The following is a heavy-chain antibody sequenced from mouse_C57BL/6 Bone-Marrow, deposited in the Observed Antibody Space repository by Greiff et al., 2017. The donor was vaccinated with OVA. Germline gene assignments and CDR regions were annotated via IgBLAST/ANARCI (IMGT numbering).Heavy chain of an antibody. J-gene: IGHJ4*01. CDR1: GYSITSGYD. CDR3: ARGRRGGAMDY. CDR2: ISYSGST. V-gene: IGHV3-1*01. Sequence: EVKLVESGPGMVKPSQSLSLTCTVTGYSITSGYDWHWIRHFPGNKLEWMGYISYSGSTNYNPSLKSRISITHDTSKNHFFLKLNSVTTEDTATYYCARGRRGGAMDYWGQGTSVTVSS.